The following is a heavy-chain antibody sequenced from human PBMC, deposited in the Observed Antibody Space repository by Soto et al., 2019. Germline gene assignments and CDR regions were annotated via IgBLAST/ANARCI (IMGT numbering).Heavy chain of an antibody. CDR3: ARDLITMVIKGPYGMDV. CDR1: GFTFSSYS. V-gene: IGHV3-21*01. Sequence: PGGALRLSCAASGFTFSSYSMNWVRQAPGKGLEWVSSISSSSSYIYYADSVKGRFTISRDNAKNSLYLQMNSLRAEDTAVYYCARDLITMVIKGPYGMDVWGQGTTVTVSS. J-gene: IGHJ6*02. CDR2: ISSSSSYI. D-gene: IGHD3-10*01.